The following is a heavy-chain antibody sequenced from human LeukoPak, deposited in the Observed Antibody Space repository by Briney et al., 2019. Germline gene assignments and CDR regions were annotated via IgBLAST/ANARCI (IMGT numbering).Heavy chain of an antibody. CDR3: AKDFGGFNYYYGSGRPGY. CDR1: GFTFSSYG. D-gene: IGHD3-10*01. V-gene: IGHV3-30*18. Sequence: GGSLRLSCAASGFTFSSYGMHWVRQAPGKGLEWVAVISYDGSNKYYADSVEGRFTISRDNSKNTLYLQMNSLRAEDTAVYYCAKDFGGFNYYYGSGRPGYWGQGTLVTVSS. J-gene: IGHJ4*02. CDR2: ISYDGSNK.